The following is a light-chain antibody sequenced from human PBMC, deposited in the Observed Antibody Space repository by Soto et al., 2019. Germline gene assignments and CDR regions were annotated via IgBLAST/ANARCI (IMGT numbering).Light chain of an antibody. CDR2: DAS. CDR3: QQYDSRSLA. J-gene: IGKJ4*01. V-gene: IGKV1-5*01. Sequence: GDRVTITCRASQSVGTWVAWYQQKPGKAPKLLMYDASSLERGVPSTFSGSGSGTEFTLTISSLQPADFATYYCQQYDSRSLAFGGGTKVEI. CDR1: QSVGTW.